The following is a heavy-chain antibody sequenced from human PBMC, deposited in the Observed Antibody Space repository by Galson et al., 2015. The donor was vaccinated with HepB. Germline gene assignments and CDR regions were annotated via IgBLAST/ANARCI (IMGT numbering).Heavy chain of an antibody. Sequence: SLRLSCAASGFTFSSYAMSWVRQAPGKGLEWVSTINNNNTYYAGSVKGRFTISRDNSKKTLYLQMNSLRAEDTAVYYCAKNGPGGDYAYWGQGTLVTVSS. V-gene: IGHV3-23*01. CDR1: GFTFSSYA. CDR2: INNNNT. J-gene: IGHJ4*02. CDR3: AKNGPGGDYAY. D-gene: IGHD2-21*02.